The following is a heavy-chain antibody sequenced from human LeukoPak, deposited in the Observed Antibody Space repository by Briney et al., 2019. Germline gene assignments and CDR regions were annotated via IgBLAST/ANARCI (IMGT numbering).Heavy chain of an antibody. Sequence: GGSLRLSCAASGFTFSSYSMNWVRQAPGKGLGWVSSISSSSSYIYYADSVKGRFTLSRDNAKNSLYLQMNSLRAEDTAVYYCARESIAVAGFDYWGQGTLVTVSS. J-gene: IGHJ4*02. CDR2: ISSSSSYI. CDR1: GFTFSSYS. CDR3: ARESIAVAGFDY. V-gene: IGHV3-21*01. D-gene: IGHD6-19*01.